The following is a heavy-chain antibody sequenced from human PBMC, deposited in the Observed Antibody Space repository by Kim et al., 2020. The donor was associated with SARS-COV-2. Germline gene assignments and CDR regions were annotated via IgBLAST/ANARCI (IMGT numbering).Heavy chain of an antibody. V-gene: IGHV1-46*01. Sequence: AKKVQGRVHLTSDTSTSTVYMELSSLRSEDTAVYYCARDYGDYGYSFDDYWGQGTLVTVSS. J-gene: IGHJ4*02. CDR3: ARDYGDYGYSFDDY. D-gene: IGHD4-17*01.